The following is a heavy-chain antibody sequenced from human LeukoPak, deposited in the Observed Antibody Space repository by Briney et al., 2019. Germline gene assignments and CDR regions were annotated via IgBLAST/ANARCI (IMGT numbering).Heavy chain of an antibody. CDR2: IYYSGST. CDR1: GGSISSYY. D-gene: IGHD3-3*01. Sequence: SETLSLTCTVSGGSISSYYWSWIRQPPGKALEWIGYIYYSGSTNYNPSLKSRVTISVDTSKNRFSLKLSSVTAADTAVYYCARGPYDFWSGYALNYYYYGMDVWGQGTTVTVSS. CDR3: ARGPYDFWSGYALNYYYYGMDV. V-gene: IGHV4-59*01. J-gene: IGHJ6*02.